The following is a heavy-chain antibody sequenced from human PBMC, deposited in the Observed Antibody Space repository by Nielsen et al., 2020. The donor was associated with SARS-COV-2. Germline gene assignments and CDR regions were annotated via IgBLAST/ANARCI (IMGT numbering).Heavy chain of an antibody. Sequence: ASVKVSCKASGYTFTSYYMHWVRQAPGQGLEWMGIINPSGGSTSYAQKFQGRVTMTRDTPTSTVYMELSSLRSEDTAVYYCAREVKGLYGMDVWGQGTTVTVSS. CDR1: GYTFTSYY. CDR2: INPSGGST. J-gene: IGHJ6*02. CDR3: AREVKGLYGMDV. V-gene: IGHV1-46*01.